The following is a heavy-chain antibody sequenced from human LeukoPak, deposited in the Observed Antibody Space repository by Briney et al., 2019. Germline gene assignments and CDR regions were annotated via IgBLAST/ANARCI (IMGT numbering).Heavy chain of an antibody. CDR1: EFTFSSYA. V-gene: IGHV3-23*01. CDR2: ISGSGGIT. Sequence: GGSLRLSCAASEFTFSSYAMSWVRQAPGKGLDWVSTISGSGGITYYADSVKGRFTISRDNAKNTLYLQMNSLRAEDTAVYYCARDSLARPLGYWGQGTLVTVSS. J-gene: IGHJ4*02. D-gene: IGHD6-6*01. CDR3: ARDSLARPLGY.